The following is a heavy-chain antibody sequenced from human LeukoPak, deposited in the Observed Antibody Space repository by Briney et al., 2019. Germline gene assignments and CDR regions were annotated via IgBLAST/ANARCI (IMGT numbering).Heavy chain of an antibody. V-gene: IGHV4-34*01. CDR3: ARHRCSGGSCYPMNWFDP. CDR2: INHSGST. D-gene: IGHD2-15*01. J-gene: IGHJ5*02. Sequence: SETLSLTCAVYGGSFSGYCWSWIRQPPGKGLEWIGEINHSGSTNYNPSLKSRVTISVDTSKNQFSLKLSSVTAADTAVYYCARHRCSGGSCYPMNWFDPWGQGTLVTVSS. CDR1: GGSFSGYC.